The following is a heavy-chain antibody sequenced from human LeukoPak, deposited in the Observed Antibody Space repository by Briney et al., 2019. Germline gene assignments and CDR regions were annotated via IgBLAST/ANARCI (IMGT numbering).Heavy chain of an antibody. V-gene: IGHV4-30-2*01. CDR3: ARDATRGWFDP. J-gene: IGHJ5*02. CDR1: GGSISSGGYY. D-gene: IGHD1-26*01. CDR2: IYRSGST. Sequence: PSQTLSLTCTVSGGSISSGGYYWHWIRQPPGKGLEWIGYIYRSGSTYYKPSLKSRVTISVDRSKNQFSLKLSSVTAADTAVYYCARDATRGWFDPWGQGTLVTVSS.